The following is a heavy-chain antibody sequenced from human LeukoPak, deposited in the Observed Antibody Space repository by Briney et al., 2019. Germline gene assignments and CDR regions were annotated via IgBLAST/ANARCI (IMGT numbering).Heavy chain of an antibody. J-gene: IGHJ4*02. Sequence: SETLSLACTVSAYSIISGYYGGWIRQPPGKGLEWIGSIYYSGSTYYNPSLKSRVTISVDTSKNQFSLKLSSVTAADTAVYYCAADSYGYSWGQGTLVTVSS. CDR2: IYYSGST. V-gene: IGHV4-38-2*02. CDR3: AADSYGYS. CDR1: AYSIISGYY. D-gene: IGHD5-18*01.